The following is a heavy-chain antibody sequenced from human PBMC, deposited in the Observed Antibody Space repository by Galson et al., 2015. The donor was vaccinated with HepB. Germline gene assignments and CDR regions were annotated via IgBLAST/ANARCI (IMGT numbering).Heavy chain of an antibody. Sequence: SVKVSCKASGYTFTKYYLHWVRQAPGQGLEWMGTIDPSADTTGFAQRLQGRVTMTRDTSTSTVYLELSSLRSEDTAVYYRARDLVAVTGSYISWGQGTPVTVSS. CDR3: ARDLVAVTGSYIS. CDR2: IDPSADTT. V-gene: IGHV1-46*01. J-gene: IGHJ5*02. D-gene: IGHD6-19*01. CDR1: GYTFTKYY.